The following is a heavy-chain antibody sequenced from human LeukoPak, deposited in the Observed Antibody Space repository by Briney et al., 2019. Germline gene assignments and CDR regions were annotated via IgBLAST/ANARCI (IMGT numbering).Heavy chain of an antibody. D-gene: IGHD2-15*01. CDR3: ARAYLNCSGGSCFDY. Sequence: ASVKVSCKASGYTFTSCYMHWVRQAPGQGLEWMGIINPSGGSTSYAQKFQGRVTMTRDTSTSTVYMELSSLRSEDTAVYYCARAYLNCSGGSCFDYWGQGTLVTVSS. CDR1: GYTFTSCY. CDR2: INPSGGST. J-gene: IGHJ4*02. V-gene: IGHV1-46*01.